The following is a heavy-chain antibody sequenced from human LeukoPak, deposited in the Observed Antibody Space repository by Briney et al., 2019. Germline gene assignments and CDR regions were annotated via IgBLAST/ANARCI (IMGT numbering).Heavy chain of an antibody. CDR2: IYYSGST. D-gene: IGHD1-1*01. CDR3: AREYTNAFDI. J-gene: IGHJ3*02. Sequence: PSETLSLTCTVSGGSISSYYWSWIRQPPGKGLGWIGYIYYSGSTNYNPSLKSRVTISVGTSKNQFSLKLSSVTAADTAVYYCAREYTNAFDIWGQGTMVTVSS. CDR1: GGSISSYY. V-gene: IGHV4-59*01.